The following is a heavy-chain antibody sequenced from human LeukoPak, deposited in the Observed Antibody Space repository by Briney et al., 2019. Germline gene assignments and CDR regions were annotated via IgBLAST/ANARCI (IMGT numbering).Heavy chain of an antibody. CDR2: IKQDGSEK. D-gene: IGHD3-3*01. V-gene: IGHV3-7*01. J-gene: IGHJ4*02. CDR1: GFSFSSYW. Sequence: GGSLRLSCAASGFSFSSYWMSWVRQAPGKGLEWVANIKQDGSEKYYVDSVKGRFFISRDNAKNTLYLQMNSLRAEDTAVYYCAKSALEWLLYFDYWGQGTLVTVSS. CDR3: AKSALEWLLYFDY.